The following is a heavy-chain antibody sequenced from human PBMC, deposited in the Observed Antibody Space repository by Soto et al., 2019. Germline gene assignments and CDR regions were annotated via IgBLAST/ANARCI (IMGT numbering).Heavy chain of an antibody. V-gene: IGHV1-69*02. J-gene: IGHJ6*03. CDR1: GGTFSSYT. D-gene: IGHD6-13*01. CDR3: ARTVQQLALPPDYYMDV. CDR2: IIPILGIA. Sequence: QVQLVQSGAEVKKPGSSVKVSCKASGGTFSSYTISWVRQAPGQGLEWMGRIIPILGIANYAQKFQGRVTITADKSTSTAYMELSSLRSEDTAVYYCARTVQQLALPPDYYMDVWGKGTTVTVSS.